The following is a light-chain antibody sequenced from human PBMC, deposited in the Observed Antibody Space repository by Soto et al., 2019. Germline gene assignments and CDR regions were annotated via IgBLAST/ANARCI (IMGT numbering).Light chain of an antibody. CDR1: QSVSSSY. Sequence: ESVLTQYTGTLSLSPGERATLSCRASQSVSSSYLAWYQQKPGQAPRLLIYGASSRATGIPDRFSGSGSETDFTLTISRLEPEDFAVYYCQQYGTTRITFGQGARL. J-gene: IGKJ5*01. CDR3: QQYGTTRIT. CDR2: GAS. V-gene: IGKV3-20*01.